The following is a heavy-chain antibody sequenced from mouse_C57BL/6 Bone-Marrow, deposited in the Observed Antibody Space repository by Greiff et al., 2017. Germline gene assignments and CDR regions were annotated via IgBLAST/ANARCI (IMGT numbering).Heavy chain of an antibody. J-gene: IGHJ1*03. Sequence: EVKLVESGPELVKPGASVKISCKASGYSFTDYNMNWVKQSNGKSLEWIGVINPNYGTTSYNQKFKGKATLTVDQSSSTAYMQLNSLTSEDSAVYYCAFYYGSLGYFDVWGTGTTVTVSS. V-gene: IGHV1-39*01. D-gene: IGHD1-1*01. CDR2: INPNYGTT. CDR3: AFYYGSLGYFDV. CDR1: GYSFTDYN.